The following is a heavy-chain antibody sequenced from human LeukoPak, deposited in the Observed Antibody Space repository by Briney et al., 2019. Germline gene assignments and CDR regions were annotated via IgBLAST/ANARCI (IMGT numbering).Heavy chain of an antibody. CDR3: AREGGYYYYMDV. CDR2: IYHSGST. Sequence: TSETLSLTCTVSGYSISSGYYWGWIRQPPGKGLEWIGSIYHSGSTYYNPSLKSRVTISVDTSKNQFSLKLSSVTAADTAVYYCAREGGYYYYMDVWGKGTTVTVSS. V-gene: IGHV4-38-2*02. J-gene: IGHJ6*03. CDR1: GYSISSGYY. D-gene: IGHD1-26*01.